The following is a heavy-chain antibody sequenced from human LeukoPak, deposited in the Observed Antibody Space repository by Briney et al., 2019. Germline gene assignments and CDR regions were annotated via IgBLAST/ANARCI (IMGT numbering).Heavy chain of an antibody. V-gene: IGHV1-18*01. CDR2: ISAYNGNT. D-gene: IGHD2-15*01. J-gene: IGHJ4*02. CDR1: GYTFTSYG. CDR3: ARSRRYCSGGSCYYFDY. Sequence: ASVKVSCRASGYTFTSYGISWVRQAPGQGLEWMGWISAYNGNTNYAQKLQGRVTMTTDTSTSTAYMELRSLRSDDTAVYYCARSRRYCSGGSCYYFDYWGQGTLVTVSS.